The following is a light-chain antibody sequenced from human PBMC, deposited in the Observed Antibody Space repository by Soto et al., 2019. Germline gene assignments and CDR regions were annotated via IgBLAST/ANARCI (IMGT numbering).Light chain of an antibody. CDR1: QSVSSN. Sequence: EILMAQSPATLSMSAGERVTLSCRASQSVSSNLAWYQQKPGQAPRILIYGASTRDTDIPARFSGSGSGAEFALPIDRLQSEDSAVYFCQQYNVWHRTFGQGTKVDIK. CDR2: GAS. CDR3: QQYNVWHRT. V-gene: IGKV3-15*01. J-gene: IGKJ1*01.